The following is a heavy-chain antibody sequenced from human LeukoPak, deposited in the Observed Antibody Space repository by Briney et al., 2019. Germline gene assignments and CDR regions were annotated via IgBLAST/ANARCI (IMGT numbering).Heavy chain of an antibody. Sequence: ASVKVSCKASGYTFTSYDINWVRQATGQGLEWMGWMNPNSGNTGYAQKSQGRVTMTRNTSISTAYMELSSLRSEDTAVYYCARVTGYSRSWYAPHYYYYGMDVWGQGTTVTVSS. V-gene: IGHV1-8*01. CDR3: ARVTGYSRSWYAPHYYYYGMDV. D-gene: IGHD6-13*01. J-gene: IGHJ6*02. CDR2: MNPNSGNT. CDR1: GYTFTSYD.